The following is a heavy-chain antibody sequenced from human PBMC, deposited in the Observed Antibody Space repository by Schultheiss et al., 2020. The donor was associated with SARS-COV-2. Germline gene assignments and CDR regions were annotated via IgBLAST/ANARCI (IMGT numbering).Heavy chain of an antibody. CDR3: ARHGGRRGYNFWSENL. J-gene: IGHJ4*02. D-gene: IGHD3-3*01. CDR2: ISRSGTTT. V-gene: IGHV3-11*01. CDR1: GFSLSDYY. Sequence: RGSLRLSCEASGFSLSDYYMSWIRQTPGKGLEWLSDISRSGTTTYYADSVKGRFTISRDNTNSVYLQMSSLTADDTAVYYCARHGGRRGYNFWSENLWGQGTLVTVSS.